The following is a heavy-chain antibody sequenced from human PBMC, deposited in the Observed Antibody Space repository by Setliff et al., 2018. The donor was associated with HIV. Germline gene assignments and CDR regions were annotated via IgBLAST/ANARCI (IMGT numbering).Heavy chain of an antibody. CDR3: ARLHDYGDKDAFDI. Sequence: PSETMSLTCTVSGGSINSYYWSWIRLPPGRGLEWIGYVSTSGSTNYNASLKSRPTISVDTSKNQFSLRLSSVIAADTAVYYCARLHDYGDKDAFDIWGQGTMVTVSS. CDR2: VSTSGST. V-gene: IGHV4-4*08. J-gene: IGHJ3*02. D-gene: IGHD4-17*01. CDR1: GGSINSYY.